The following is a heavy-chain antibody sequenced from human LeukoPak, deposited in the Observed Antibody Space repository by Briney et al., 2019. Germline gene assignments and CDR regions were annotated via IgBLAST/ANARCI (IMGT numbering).Heavy chain of an antibody. Sequence: PSETLSLTCTVSGDSVSSSNYYWGWIRQPPGRGLEWIGSIYYSGITCYNPSLKSRVALSLDTSKNQFSLKVSFVTAADTAVYYCARGPRDGYNSMFDYWGQGTLVTVSS. J-gene: IGHJ4*02. CDR1: GDSVSSSNYY. CDR3: ARGPRDGYNSMFDY. V-gene: IGHV4-39*07. D-gene: IGHD5-24*01. CDR2: IYYSGIT.